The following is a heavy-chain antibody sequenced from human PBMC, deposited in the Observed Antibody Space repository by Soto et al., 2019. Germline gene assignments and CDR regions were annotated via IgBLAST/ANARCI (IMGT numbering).Heavy chain of an antibody. Sequence: PGGSLRLSCVASGFTFSSYSMNWVRQAPGKGLEWVSSISSSSSYIYYADSVKGRFTISRDNAKNSLYLQMNSLRAEDTAVYYCAGGPYSSSLSGMDVWGQGTTVTVSS. V-gene: IGHV3-21*01. D-gene: IGHD6-6*01. CDR3: AGGPYSSSLSGMDV. CDR2: ISSSSSYI. J-gene: IGHJ6*02. CDR1: GFTFSSYS.